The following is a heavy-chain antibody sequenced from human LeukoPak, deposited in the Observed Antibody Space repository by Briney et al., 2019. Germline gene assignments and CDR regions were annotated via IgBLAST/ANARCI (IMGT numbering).Heavy chain of an antibody. CDR2: IYYSGST. CDR1: GGSISSGGYY. D-gene: IGHD6-19*01. CDR3: ARDKASSSGRNFDY. V-gene: IGHV4-31*03. J-gene: IGHJ4*02. Sequence: SETLSLTCTVSGGSISSGGYYWSWIRQHPGKGLEWIGYIYYSGSTYYIPSLKSRVTISVDTSENQFSLKLSSVTAADTAVYYCARDKASSSGRNFDYWGQGTLVTVSS.